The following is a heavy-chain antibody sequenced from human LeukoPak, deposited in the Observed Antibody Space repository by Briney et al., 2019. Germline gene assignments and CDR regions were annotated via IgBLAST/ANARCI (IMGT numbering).Heavy chain of an antibody. D-gene: IGHD3-22*01. J-gene: IGHJ4*02. CDR1: GFTFSNYA. CDR3: SRGQLRLGQYDSSAFDY. CDR2: ISYDGSNK. Sequence: PGGSLRLSCAASGFTFSNYAMHWVRQAPGKGLEWVAVISYDGSNKYYADSVKGRFTISRDNSKNTLYLQTNSLRSEDTAVYYCSRGQLRLGQYDSSAFDYWGQGTLVTVSS. V-gene: IGHV3-30*04.